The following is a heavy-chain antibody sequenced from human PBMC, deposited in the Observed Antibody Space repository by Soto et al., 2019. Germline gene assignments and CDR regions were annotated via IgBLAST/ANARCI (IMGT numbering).Heavy chain of an antibody. Sequence: QVQLVQSGAEVKKPGSSVKVSCTASGGTFSSYAISWVRQAPGQGLEWMGGIIPIFGTANYAQKFQGIVTITADESTSTAYMELSSLRSEDTAVYYCARDPPAGDSSGWYYYYYGMDVWGQGTTVTVSS. CDR3: ARDPPAGDSSGWYYYYYGMDV. CDR2: IIPIFGTA. CDR1: GGTFSSYA. D-gene: IGHD6-19*01. V-gene: IGHV1-69*01. J-gene: IGHJ6*02.